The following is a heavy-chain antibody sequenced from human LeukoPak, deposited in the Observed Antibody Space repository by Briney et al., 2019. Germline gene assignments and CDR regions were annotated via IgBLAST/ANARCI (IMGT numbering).Heavy chain of an antibody. J-gene: IGHJ4*02. CDR2: INHSGST. CDR3: ARCGNLRSLDY. Sequence: SETLSLTCAVYGGSFSGYYWSWIRQPPGKGLEWIGEINHSGSTNYNPSLKSRVTISVDTSKNQFSLKLSSVTAADTAVYYCARCGNLRSLDYWGQGTLVTVSS. D-gene: IGHD4-23*01. CDR1: GGSFSGYY. V-gene: IGHV4-34*01.